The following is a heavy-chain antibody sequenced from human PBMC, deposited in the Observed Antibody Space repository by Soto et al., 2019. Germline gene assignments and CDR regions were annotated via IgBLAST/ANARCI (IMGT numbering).Heavy chain of an antibody. D-gene: IGHD3-22*01. J-gene: IGHJ3*02. CDR1: GYKVSTWHNFTSYW. Sequence: PGESLKISCMGSGYKVSTWHNFTSYWIAWVRQMPGEGLEWMGIIYPGDSDTRYSPSFQGQVTISADKSISTAYLQWSSLKASDTAMYYCARQAYYYDSSGYRGGAFDIWGQGTMVIVSS. CDR3: ARQAYYYDSSGYRGGAFDI. CDR2: IYPGDSDT. V-gene: IGHV5-51*01.